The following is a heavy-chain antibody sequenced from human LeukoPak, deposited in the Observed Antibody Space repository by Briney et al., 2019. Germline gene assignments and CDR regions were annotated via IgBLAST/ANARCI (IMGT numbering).Heavy chain of an antibody. V-gene: IGHV3-7*03. CDR1: GFTFSSYW. CDR3: ASGSVDYYDSIGAFDI. CDR2: IKQDGSEK. Sequence: GGSLRLSCAASGFTFSSYWMSWVRQAPGKGLEWVANIKQDGSEKYYVDSVKGRFTISRDNAKNSLYLQMNSLRAEDTAVYYCASGSVDYYDSIGAFDIWGQGTMVTVSS. D-gene: IGHD3-22*01. J-gene: IGHJ3*02.